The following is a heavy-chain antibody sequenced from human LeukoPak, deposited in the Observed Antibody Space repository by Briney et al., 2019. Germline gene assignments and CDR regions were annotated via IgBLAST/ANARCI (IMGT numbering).Heavy chain of an antibody. J-gene: IGHJ4*02. CDR2: INHSGST. D-gene: IGHD4-11*01. CDR3: AILSRTTQLDY. Sequence: GSLRLSCAASGFTFSSYAMSWVRQPPGKGLEWIGEINHSGSTNYNPSLKSRVTISVDTSKNQFSLKLSSVTAADTAVYYCAILSRTTQLDYWGQGTLVTVSS. V-gene: IGHV4-34*08. CDR1: GFTFSSYA.